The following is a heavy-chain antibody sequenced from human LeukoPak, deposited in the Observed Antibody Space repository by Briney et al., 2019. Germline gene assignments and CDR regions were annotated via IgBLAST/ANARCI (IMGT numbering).Heavy chain of an antibody. Sequence: GGSLRLSCAASGITFSSYGMHWVRQAPGKGLEWVAFIRYDASASYYADSVKGRFTISRDNSKNTLSLQMNSLRAEDTAVYYCAKANSITIFGVISPVDYWGQGTLVTVSS. CDR2: IRYDASAS. CDR3: AKANSITIFGVISPVDY. D-gene: IGHD3-3*01. V-gene: IGHV3-30*02. CDR1: GITFSSYG. J-gene: IGHJ4*02.